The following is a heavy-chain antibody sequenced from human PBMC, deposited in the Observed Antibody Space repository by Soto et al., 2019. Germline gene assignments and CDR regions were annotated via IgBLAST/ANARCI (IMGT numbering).Heavy chain of an antibody. D-gene: IGHD5-12*01. CDR1: GASFIGYY. CDR2: INHRGRA. Sequence: QVHLQQWGAGLLKPSETLSLTCAVYGASFIGYYWTWIRQPPGTGLEWIVEINHRGRANYNPSLKSRVTISVDTSNNQFSLKLSSXXXXXXXVYYCARTDIVTTNCFDPWGQGTLVTVSS. J-gene: IGHJ5*02. CDR3: ARTDIVTTNCFDP. V-gene: IGHV4-34*02.